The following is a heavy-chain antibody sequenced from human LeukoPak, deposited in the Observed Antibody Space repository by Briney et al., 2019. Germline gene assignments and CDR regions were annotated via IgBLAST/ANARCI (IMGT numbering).Heavy chain of an antibody. CDR1: GGSIRSSYYY. CDR2: IYDSGST. J-gene: IGHJ6*02. V-gene: IGHV4-39*01. D-gene: IGHD6-13*01. Sequence: SETLSLTCTVSGGSIRSSYYYWGWIRQPPGKGLEWIGSIYDSGSTYYNPSLKSRVTISVDTSKNQFSLKLNSVTAADTAVYYCAYARGSSWTNGMDVWGQGTTVTVSS. CDR3: AYARGSSWTNGMDV.